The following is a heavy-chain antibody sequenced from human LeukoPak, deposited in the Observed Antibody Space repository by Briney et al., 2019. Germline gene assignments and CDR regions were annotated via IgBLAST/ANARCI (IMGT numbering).Heavy chain of an antibody. J-gene: IGHJ4*02. CDR1: GGTFSSYA. CDR2: IIPIFGTA. V-gene: IGHV1-69*01. D-gene: IGHD3-22*01. CDR3: ARDRYYDSSGYTSFDY. Sequence: GASVTVSCKASGGTFSSYAISWVRQAPGQGLEWMGGIIPIFGTANYAQKFQGRVTITADESTSTAYMELSSLRSEDTAVYYCARDRYYDSSGYTSFDYWGQGTLVTVSS.